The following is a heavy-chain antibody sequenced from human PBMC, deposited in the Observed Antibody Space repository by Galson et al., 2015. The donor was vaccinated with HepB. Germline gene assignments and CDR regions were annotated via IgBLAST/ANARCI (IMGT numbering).Heavy chain of an antibody. CDR2: ISFDGSNK. CDR3: SRGLNLELTPFDS. Sequence: SLRLSCAASGFTFRNYAIHWVRQAPGKGLEWVAVISFDGSNKYYGDSVKGRFTISRDNSKNTLYLQMNGLRAEDTGVYYCSRGLNLELTPFDSWGQGTLVTVSS. CDR1: GFTFRNYA. D-gene: IGHD1-7*01. J-gene: IGHJ5*01. V-gene: IGHV3-30*04.